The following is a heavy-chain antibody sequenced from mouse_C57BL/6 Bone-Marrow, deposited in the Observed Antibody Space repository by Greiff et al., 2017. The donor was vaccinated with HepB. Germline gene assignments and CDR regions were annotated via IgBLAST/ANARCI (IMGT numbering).Heavy chain of an antibody. CDR2: ISNLAYSI. CDR3: ARLDYDYDFDY. CDR1: GFTFSDYG. V-gene: IGHV5-15*01. Sequence: EVMLVESGGGLVQPGGSLKLSCAASGFTFSDYGMAWFRQAPRKGPEWVAFISNLAYSIYYADTVTGRFTISRENAKNTLYLEMSSLRSEDTAMYYCARLDYDYDFDYWGQGTTLTVSS. D-gene: IGHD2-4*01. J-gene: IGHJ2*01.